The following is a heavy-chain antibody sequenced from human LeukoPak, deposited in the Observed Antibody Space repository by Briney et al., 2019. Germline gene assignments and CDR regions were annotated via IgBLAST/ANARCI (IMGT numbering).Heavy chain of an antibody. CDR1: GFAFSSYA. CDR2: IGASGGST. CDR3: AKAEGYDILTGLDY. D-gene: IGHD3-9*01. Sequence: GGSLRLSCATSGFAFSSYAMSWVRQAPGKGLEWVSGIGASGGSTYYADSVKGRFTISRDNSKNTLYLQMNSLRTEDTAVYYCAKAEGYDILTGLDYWGQGTLVTVSS. V-gene: IGHV3-23*01. J-gene: IGHJ4*02.